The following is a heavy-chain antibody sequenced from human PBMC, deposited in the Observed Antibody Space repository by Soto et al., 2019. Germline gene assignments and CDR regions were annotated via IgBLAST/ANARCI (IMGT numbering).Heavy chain of an antibody. CDR2: FSAGGGST. CDR3: AKGTAAGSRSYYYYGMDV. CDR1: GFIFSSYA. D-gene: IGHD6-13*01. Sequence: EVQLLESGGGLVQPGASLRLSCAASGFIFSSYAMSWVRQAPGKGLEWVSGFSAGGGSTYYADSVKGRFTISRDRSKNTLYLQMNSLRTEDTAVYYCAKGTAAGSRSYYYYGMDVWGQGTTVTVSS. J-gene: IGHJ6*02. V-gene: IGHV3-23*01.